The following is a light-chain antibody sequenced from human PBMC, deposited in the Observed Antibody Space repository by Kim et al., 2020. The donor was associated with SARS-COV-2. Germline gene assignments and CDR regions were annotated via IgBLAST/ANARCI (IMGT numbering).Light chain of an antibody. CDR2: SND. Sequence: GQRVTISCSGSISNIGSNVVNWYQQLPGTAPKLLMDSNDYRPSGVPDRFSGSKSGTSASLAISGLQSEDEADYYCVAWDDSLKGSVFGGGTQLTVL. CDR3: VAWDDSLKGSV. V-gene: IGLV1-44*01. J-gene: IGLJ2*01. CDR1: ISNIGSNV.